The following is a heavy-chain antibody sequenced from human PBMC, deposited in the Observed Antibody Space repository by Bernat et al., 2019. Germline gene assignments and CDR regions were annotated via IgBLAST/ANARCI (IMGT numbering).Heavy chain of an antibody. CDR1: GGSISSYY. D-gene: IGHD3-16*01. J-gene: IGHJ6*02. CDR2: IYYSGST. V-gene: IGHV4-59*01. Sequence: QVQLQESGPGLVKPSETLSLTCTVSGGSISSYYWSWIRQPPGKGLEWIGYIYYSGSTNYNPSLQSRVTISVATSKSQFCLKRSCATAADTAVYYCAGVGGYRRSPCYYYYCMDVWGQGTTVNASS. CDR3: AGVGGYRRSPCYYYYCMDV.